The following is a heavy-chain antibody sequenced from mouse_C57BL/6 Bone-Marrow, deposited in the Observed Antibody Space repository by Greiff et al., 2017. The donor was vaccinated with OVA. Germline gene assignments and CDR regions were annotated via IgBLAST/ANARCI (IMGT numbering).Heavy chain of an antibody. Sequence: QVHVKQPGAELVKPGASVKVSCKASGYTFTSYWMHWVKQRPGQGLEWIGRIHPSDSDTNYNQKFKGKATLTVDKSSSTAYMQLSSLTSEDSAVYYCAKEAYYYGSSPYYFDYWGQGTTLTVSS. CDR2: IHPSDSDT. V-gene: IGHV1-74*01. CDR3: AKEAYYYGSSPYYFDY. D-gene: IGHD1-1*01. CDR1: GYTFTSYW. J-gene: IGHJ2*01.